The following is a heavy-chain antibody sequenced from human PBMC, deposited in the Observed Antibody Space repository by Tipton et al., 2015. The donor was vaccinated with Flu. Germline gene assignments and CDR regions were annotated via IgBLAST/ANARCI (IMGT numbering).Heavy chain of an antibody. CDR1: GGSICSGSYY. D-gene: IGHD3-22*01. V-gene: IGHV4-61*02. J-gene: IGHJ3*02. Sequence: TLSLTCTVSGGSICSGSYYWSWIRQPAGKGLEWIGRIYTSGSTNYNPSLKSRVTISVDTSKNQFSLKLSSVTAADTAVYYCARGVIYYDSSGPITDAFDIWGQGTMVTVSS. CDR3: ARGVIYYDSSGPITDAFDI. CDR2: IYTSGST.